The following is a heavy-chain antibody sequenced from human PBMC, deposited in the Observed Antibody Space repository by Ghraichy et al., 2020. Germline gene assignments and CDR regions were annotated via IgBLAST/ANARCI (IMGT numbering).Heavy chain of an antibody. CDR2: INYSGST. CDR3: AAGYGGYDGLLDY. Sequence: SETLSLTCTVSGGSISISSYFWGWIRQPPGKGLEWIGKINYSGSTYHNLSLKSRVTISVDTSKNQFSLKLNSVTAADTAVYYCAAGYGGYDGLLDYWGQGTLVTVSS. V-gene: IGHV4-39*01. D-gene: IGHD5-12*01. J-gene: IGHJ4*02. CDR1: GGSISISSYF.